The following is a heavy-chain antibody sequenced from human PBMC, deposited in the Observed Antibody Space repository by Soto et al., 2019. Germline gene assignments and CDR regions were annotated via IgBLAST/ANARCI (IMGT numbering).Heavy chain of an antibody. Sequence: ASVKVSFKASGYTFTSYDINWLRQATGQGLEWMGWMNPNSGNTGYAQKFQGRVTMTRNTSISTAYMELSSLRSEDTAVYYCARGHRHIVVVTAPRGAFDIWGQGTMVTVSS. J-gene: IGHJ3*02. D-gene: IGHD2-21*02. CDR3: ARGHRHIVVVTAPRGAFDI. CDR2: MNPNSGNT. CDR1: GYTFTSYD. V-gene: IGHV1-8*01.